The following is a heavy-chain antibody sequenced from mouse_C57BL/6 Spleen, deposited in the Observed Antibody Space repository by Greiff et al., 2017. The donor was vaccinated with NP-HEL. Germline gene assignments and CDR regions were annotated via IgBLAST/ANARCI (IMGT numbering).Heavy chain of an antibody. CDR1: GFTFSSYA. CDR3: TRVGGDYEWFAY. J-gene: IGHJ3*01. CDR2: ISSGGDYI. V-gene: IGHV5-9-1*02. D-gene: IGHD2-4*01. Sequence: EVKLVESGEGLVKPGGSLKLSCAASGFTFSSYAMSWVRQTPEKRLEWVAYISSGGDYIYYADTVKGRFTISRDNARNTLYLQMSSLKSEDTAMYYCTRVGGDYEWFAYWGQGTLVTVSA.